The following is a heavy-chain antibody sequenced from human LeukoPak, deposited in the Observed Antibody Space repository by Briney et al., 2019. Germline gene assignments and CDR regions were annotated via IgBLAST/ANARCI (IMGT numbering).Heavy chain of an antibody. V-gene: IGHV5-51*01. CDR1: GYTFIRFW. D-gene: IGHD3-22*01. J-gene: IGHJ4*02. Sequence: GESLKISCKGSGYTFIRFWIGWVRQMPGKGLEWMGIIYPGDSETRYSPSFQGQVTISADKSISTAYLQWSSLKASDTAMYYCAARTCYYDSSGLDYWGQGTLVTVSS. CDR3: AARTCYYDSSGLDY. CDR2: IYPGDSET.